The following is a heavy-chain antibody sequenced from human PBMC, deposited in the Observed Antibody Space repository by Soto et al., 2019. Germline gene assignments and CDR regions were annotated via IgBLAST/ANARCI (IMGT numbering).Heavy chain of an antibody. CDR1: GGFISSSSYY. J-gene: IGHJ4*02. D-gene: IGHD6-13*01. V-gene: IGHV4-39*01. CDR2: IYYSGST. CDR3: ARQKPSPPAAGKPVDFDY. Sequence: PSETLSLTCIVSGGFISSSSYYWGWIRQPPGKGLEWIGSIYYSGSTYYNPSLKSRVTISVDTSKNQFSLKLSSVTAADTAVYYCARQKPSPPAAGKPVDFDYWGQGTLVTVSS.